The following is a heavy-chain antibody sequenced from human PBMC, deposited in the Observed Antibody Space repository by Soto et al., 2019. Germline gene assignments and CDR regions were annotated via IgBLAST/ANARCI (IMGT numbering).Heavy chain of an antibody. CDR1: GFTFSRYA. V-gene: IGHV3-23*01. CDR2: ITASGGST. D-gene: IGHD3-3*01. J-gene: IGHJ4*02. CDR3: AKDHDFWSGYYTGFDY. Sequence: GGSLRLSCAASGFTFSRYAMSWVRLALGKGLEWVSGITASGGSTYYADSVKGRFTISRDNSKNTLYLQMNSLRADDTALYYCAKDHDFWSGYYTGFDYWGQGTLVTVSS.